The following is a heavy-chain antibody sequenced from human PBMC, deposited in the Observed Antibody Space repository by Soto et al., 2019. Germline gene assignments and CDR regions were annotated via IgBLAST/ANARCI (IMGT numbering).Heavy chain of an antibody. CDR1: GFTFSSYS. Sequence: EVQLVESGGGLVQPGGSPRLSCAASGFTFSSYSMNWVRQAPGKGLEWVSYISSSSTTMYYADSVKGRFTISRDNAKNSLYLQMNSLRAEDTAVYYCARDYSSVWYFDYWGQGTLVTVSS. V-gene: IGHV3-48*01. CDR2: ISSSSTTM. J-gene: IGHJ4*02. CDR3: ARDYSSVWYFDY. D-gene: IGHD6-25*01.